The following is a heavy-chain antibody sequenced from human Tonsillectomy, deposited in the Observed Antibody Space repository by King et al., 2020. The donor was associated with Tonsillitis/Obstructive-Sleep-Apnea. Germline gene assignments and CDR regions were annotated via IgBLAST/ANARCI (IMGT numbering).Heavy chain of an antibody. CDR2: ISYDGSNK. D-gene: IGHD3-3*01. CDR1: GFTFSSYA. Sequence: VQLVESGGGVVQPGRSLRLSCAASGFTFSSYAMHWVRQAPGKGLEWVAVISYDGSNKYYADSVKGRFTISRDNSKNTLYLQMNSLRAEDTAVYYCARDEGRITIFGVGHTRGMDVWGQGTTVTVSS. V-gene: IGHV3-30*04. J-gene: IGHJ6*02. CDR3: ARDEGRITIFGVGHTRGMDV.